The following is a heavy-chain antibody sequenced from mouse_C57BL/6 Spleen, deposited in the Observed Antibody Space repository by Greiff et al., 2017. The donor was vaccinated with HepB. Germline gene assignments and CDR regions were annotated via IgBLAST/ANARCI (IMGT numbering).Heavy chain of an antibody. CDR1: GYSITSGYY. Sequence: DVQLQESGPGLVKPSQSLSLTCSVTGYSITSGYYWYWIRQFPGNKLEWMGYISNDGSNNYNPSLKNRISITRDTSKNQFFLKLHSGTTEDTATYYCASLSDGLFAYWGQGTLVTVSA. CDR2: ISNDGSN. CDR3: ASLSDGLFAY. D-gene: IGHD2-3*01. V-gene: IGHV3-6*01. J-gene: IGHJ3*01.